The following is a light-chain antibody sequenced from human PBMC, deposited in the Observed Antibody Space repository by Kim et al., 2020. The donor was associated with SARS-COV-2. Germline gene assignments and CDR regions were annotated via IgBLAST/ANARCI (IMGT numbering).Light chain of an antibody. V-gene: IGLV2-14*03. J-gene: IGLJ2*01. Sequence: GQSITISCTGTRSDVGAYNYVSWYQQHPGKAPKLMIYDIINRPSGVSNRFSGSKSGNTPSLTISGLQAEDEADYYCCSYTISSTVIFGGGTQLTVL. CDR3: CSYTISSTVI. CDR1: RSDVGAYNY. CDR2: DII.